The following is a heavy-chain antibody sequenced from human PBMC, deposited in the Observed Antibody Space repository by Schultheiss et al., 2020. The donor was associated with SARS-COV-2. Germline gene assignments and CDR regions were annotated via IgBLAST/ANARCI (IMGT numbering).Heavy chain of an antibody. CDR3: ARDHFSRWEPTPMGAFDI. Sequence: SVKVSCKASGGTFSSYAISWVRQAPGQGLEWMGGIIPIFGTANYAQKFRGRVTMTRNTSISTAYMELSSLRAEDTAVYYCARDHFSRWEPTPMGAFDIWGQGTMVTVSS. J-gene: IGHJ3*02. V-gene: IGHV1-69*05. D-gene: IGHD1-26*01. CDR1: GGTFSSYA. CDR2: IIPIFGTA.